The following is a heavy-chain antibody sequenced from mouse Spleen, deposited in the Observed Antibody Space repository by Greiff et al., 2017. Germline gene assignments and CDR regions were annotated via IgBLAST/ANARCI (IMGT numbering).Heavy chain of an antibody. D-gene: IGHD2-1*01. V-gene: IGHV5-6*01. Sequence: EVKLMESGGDLVKPGGSLKLSCAASGFTFSSYGMSWVRQTPDKRLEWVATISSGGSYTYYPDSVKGRFTISRDNAKNTLYLQMSSLKSEDTAMYYCARHGQGKRYFDVWGAGTTVTVSS. CDR3: ARHGQGKRYFDV. CDR2: ISSGGSYT. J-gene: IGHJ1*01. CDR1: GFTFSSYG.